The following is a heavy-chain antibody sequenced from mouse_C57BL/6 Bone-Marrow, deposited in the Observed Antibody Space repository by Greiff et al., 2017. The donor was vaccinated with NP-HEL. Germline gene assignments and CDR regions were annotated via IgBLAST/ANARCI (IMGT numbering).Heavy chain of an antibody. CDR3: ARDDYGDWYFDV. J-gene: IGHJ1*03. CDR1: GYTFTDYN. CDR2: INPNNGGT. D-gene: IGHD2-4*01. V-gene: IGHV1-18*01. Sequence: DVKLQESGPELVKPGASVKIPCKASGYTFTDYNMDWVKQSHGKSLEWIGDINPNNGGTIYNQKFKGKATLTVDKSSSTAYMELRSLTSEDTAVYYCARDDYGDWYFDVWGTGTTVTVSS.